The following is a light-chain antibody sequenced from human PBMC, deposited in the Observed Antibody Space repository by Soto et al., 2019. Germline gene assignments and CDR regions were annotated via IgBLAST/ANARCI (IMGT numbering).Light chain of an antibody. Sequence: EIVLTQSPGTLSLSPGQRPTLSCRASQSVSNNYLAWYQQKPGQAPRLLIYGASNRATGIPDRFSGSGSGTDFTLTISRLEPEDFAVYYCQQYGSSGTFGQGTKLDI. CDR3: QQYGSSGT. CDR1: QSVSNNY. J-gene: IGKJ1*01. V-gene: IGKV3-20*01. CDR2: GAS.